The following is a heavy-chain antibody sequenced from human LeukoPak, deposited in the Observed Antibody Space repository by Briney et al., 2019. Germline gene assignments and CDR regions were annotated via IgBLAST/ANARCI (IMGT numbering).Heavy chain of an antibody. D-gene: IGHD3-22*01. CDR1: GFTFSSYW. J-gene: IGHJ3*02. CDR2: INSDGSST. CDR3: ARDDLADYDSSGYYLNDAFDI. V-gene: IGHV3-74*01. Sequence: PGGSLRLSCAASGFTFSSYWMHWVRQAPGKGLVWVSRINSDGSSTSYADSVKGRFTISRDNAKNTLYLQMNSLRAEDTAVYYCARDDLADYDSSGYYLNDAFDIWGQGTMVTVSS.